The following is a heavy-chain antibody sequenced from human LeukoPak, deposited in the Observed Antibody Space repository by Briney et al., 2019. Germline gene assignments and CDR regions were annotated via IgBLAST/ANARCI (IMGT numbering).Heavy chain of an antibody. D-gene: IGHD6-13*01. V-gene: IGHV3-23*01. CDR3: ATGGQYSSSWS. J-gene: IGHJ5*02. Sequence: GGSLRLSCAASGFTFSSYAMSWVRQAPGKGLEWVSAISGSGGSTYYADSVKGRFTISRDNSKNTLYLQMNSLRAEDTAIYYCATGGQYSSSWSWGQGTLVTVSS. CDR1: GFTFSSYA. CDR2: ISGSGGST.